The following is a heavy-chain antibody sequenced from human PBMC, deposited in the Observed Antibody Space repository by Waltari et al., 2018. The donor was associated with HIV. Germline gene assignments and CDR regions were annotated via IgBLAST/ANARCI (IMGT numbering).Heavy chain of an antibody. CDR3: ASPRKTGIVGATDAFDI. J-gene: IGHJ3*02. CDR2: IYPGDSDT. D-gene: IGHD1-26*01. V-gene: IGHV5-51*01. CDR1: GYSFTSYW. Sequence: KGSGYSFTSYWIGWVRQMPGKGLEWMGIIYPGDSDTRYSPSFQGQVTISADKSISTAYLQWSSLKASDTAMYYCASPRKTGIVGATDAFDIWGQGTMVTVSS.